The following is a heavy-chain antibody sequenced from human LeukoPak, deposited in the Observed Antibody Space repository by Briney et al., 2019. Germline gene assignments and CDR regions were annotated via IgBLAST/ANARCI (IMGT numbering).Heavy chain of an antibody. Sequence: SGTLSLTCAVSGGSISSSNWWSWVRQPPGKGLEWIGEIYHSGSTNYNPSLKSRVTISVDKSKNQFSLKLSSVTAADTAVYYCARALESSRPYYDFWSGYYTSYYYGMDVWGQGTTVTVSS. CDR1: GGSISSSNW. CDR2: IYHSGST. D-gene: IGHD3-3*01. V-gene: IGHV4-4*02. CDR3: ARALESSRPYYDFWSGYYTSYYYGMDV. J-gene: IGHJ6*02.